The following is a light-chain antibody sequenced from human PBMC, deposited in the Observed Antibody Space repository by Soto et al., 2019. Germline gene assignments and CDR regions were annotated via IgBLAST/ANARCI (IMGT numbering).Light chain of an antibody. Sequence: EIVLTQSPGTLSLSPGERASLSCRASRSVSSSYLAWYQQKPGQAPRLLIYDASNRATGIPARFSGSGSGTDFTLTISSLEPEDFAVYYCQQRSNWPLTFGGGTKVDI. CDR1: RSVSSSY. V-gene: IGKV3D-20*02. CDR3: QQRSNWPLT. J-gene: IGKJ4*01. CDR2: DAS.